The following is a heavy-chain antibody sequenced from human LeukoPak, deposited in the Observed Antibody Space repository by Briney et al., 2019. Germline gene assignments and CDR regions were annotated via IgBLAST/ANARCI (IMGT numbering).Heavy chain of an antibody. CDR1: GFTFSSYS. CDR2: ISGSGGST. V-gene: IGHV3-23*01. D-gene: IGHD3-3*01. CDR3: ARDLYADFWSGSVFDY. J-gene: IGHJ4*02. Sequence: GGSLRLSCAASGFTFSSYSMNWVRQAPGKGLEWVSGISGSGGSTYYAGSVKGRFTISRDISKNTLYLQMNSLRAEDTAVYYCARDLYADFWSGSVFDYWGRGTLVTVSS.